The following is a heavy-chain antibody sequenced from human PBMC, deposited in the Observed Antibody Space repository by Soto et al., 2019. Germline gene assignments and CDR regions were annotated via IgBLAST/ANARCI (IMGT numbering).Heavy chain of an antibody. Sequence: ASVKVSCKASGYTFTSYGLSWVRQAPRQGLEWMGWISAYNGNTNYAQKLQGRVTMTTDTSTSTAYMELRSLRSDDTAVYYCARVGTLVATITRFNDYWGQGTLVTVSS. CDR2: ISAYNGNT. CDR1: GYTFTSYG. D-gene: IGHD5-12*01. V-gene: IGHV1-18*01. CDR3: ARVGTLVATITRFNDY. J-gene: IGHJ4*02.